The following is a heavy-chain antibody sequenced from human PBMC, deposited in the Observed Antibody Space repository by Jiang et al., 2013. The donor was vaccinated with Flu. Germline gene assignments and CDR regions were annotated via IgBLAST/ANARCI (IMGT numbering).Heavy chain of an antibody. CDR3: ARDRVEDYYDSSGYYRVNAFDI. J-gene: IGHJ3*02. CDR1: GGTFSSYA. Sequence: SGAEVKKPGSSVKVSCKASGGTFSSYAISWVRQAPGQGLEWMGGIIPIFGTANYAQKFQGRVTITADKSTSTAYMELSSLRSEDTAVYYCARDRVEDYYDSSGYYRVNAFDIWGQGTMVTVSS. CDR2: IIPIFGTA. V-gene: IGHV1-69*06. D-gene: IGHD3-22*01.